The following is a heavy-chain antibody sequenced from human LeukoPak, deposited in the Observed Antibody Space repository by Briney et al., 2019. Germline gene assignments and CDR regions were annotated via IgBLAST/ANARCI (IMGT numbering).Heavy chain of an antibody. CDR3: ARTPPCNSTSCYYYYYMDV. J-gene: IGHJ6*03. V-gene: IGHV1-69*01. CDR2: IIPIFGTA. Sequence: SVKVSCKASGGTFSSYAISWVRQTPGQGLEWMGGIIPIFGTANYAQKFQGRVTITADESTSTAYMELSSLRSEDTAVYYCARTPPCNSTSCYYYYYMDVWGKGTTVTVSS. CDR1: GGTFSSYA. D-gene: IGHD2-2*01.